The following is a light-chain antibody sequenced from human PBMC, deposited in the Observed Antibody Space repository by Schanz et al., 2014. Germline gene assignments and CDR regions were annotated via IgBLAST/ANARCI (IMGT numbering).Light chain of an antibody. CDR1: SSDVGGYSY. V-gene: IGLV2-8*01. Sequence: QSALTQPPSASGSPGQSVTISCTGTSSDVGGYSYVSWYQLHPGKAPKLMIYEVSKRPSGVPDRFYGSKSGNTASLTISGIQAEDEADYYCCAYAGSNIPVFGGGTKLTVL. J-gene: IGLJ3*02. CDR3: CAYAGSNIPV. CDR2: EVS.